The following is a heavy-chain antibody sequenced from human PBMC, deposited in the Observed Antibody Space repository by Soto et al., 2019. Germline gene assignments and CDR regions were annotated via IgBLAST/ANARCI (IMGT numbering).Heavy chain of an antibody. V-gene: IGHV3-30*18. Sequence: QVQLVESGGGVVQPGRSLRLSCAASGFTFSSYGMHWVRQAPGKGLEWVAVISYDGSNKYYADSVKGRFTISRDNSKNTLYLQMNSLRAEDTAVYYCAKDHEVGFSMLFDYWGQGTLVTVSS. CDR1: GFTFSSYG. CDR3: AKDHEVGFSMLFDY. CDR2: ISYDGSNK. D-gene: IGHD2-8*01. J-gene: IGHJ4*02.